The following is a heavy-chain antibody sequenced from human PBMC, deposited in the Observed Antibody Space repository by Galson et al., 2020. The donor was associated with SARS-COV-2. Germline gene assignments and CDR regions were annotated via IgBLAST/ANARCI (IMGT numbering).Heavy chain of an antibody. V-gene: IGHV3-48*03. Sequence: GGSLRLSCAASGFTFSSYEMNWVRQAPGKGLEWVSYISSSGSTIYYADSVKGRFTISRDNAKNSLYLQMNSLRAEDTAVYYCARDHYYGSGSYYNDAFDIWGQGTMVTVSS. CDR1: GFTFSSYE. J-gene: IGHJ3*02. CDR3: ARDHYYGSGSYYNDAFDI. D-gene: IGHD3-10*01. CDR2: ISSSGSTI.